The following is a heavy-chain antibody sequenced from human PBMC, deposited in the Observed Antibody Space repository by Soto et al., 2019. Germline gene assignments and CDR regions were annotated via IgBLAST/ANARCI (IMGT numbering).Heavy chain of an antibody. CDR3: ARQGRWGFLSAHTWFDP. V-gene: IGHV4-30-4*01. CDR1: GGSISSGYYY. CDR2: IYYSGNT. D-gene: IGHD2-21*01. J-gene: IGHJ5*02. Sequence: QVQLQESGPGLVKPSQTLSLTCSVSGGSISSGYYYWSWIRQPPGKGLEWIGNIYYSGNTYYNPSLKSRLIISIDTSKNQFSLKLISVTAADTAVYYCARQGRWGFLSAHTWFDPWGQGTLVTVSS.